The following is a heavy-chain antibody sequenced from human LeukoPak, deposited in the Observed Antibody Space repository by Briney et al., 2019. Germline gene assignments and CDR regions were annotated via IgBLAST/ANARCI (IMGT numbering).Heavy chain of an antibody. D-gene: IGHD3-10*01. J-gene: IGHJ4*02. CDR2: IYYSGST. CDR3: ASGFGESPRLNYFDY. V-gene: IGHV4-39*01. CDR1: GGSISSSSYY. Sequence: PSETLSLTCTVSGGSISSSSYYWGWIRQPPGKGLEWIGSIYYSGSTYYNPSLKSRVTISVDTSKNQFSLKLSSVTAADTAVYYCASGFGESPRLNYFDYWGQGTLVTVSS.